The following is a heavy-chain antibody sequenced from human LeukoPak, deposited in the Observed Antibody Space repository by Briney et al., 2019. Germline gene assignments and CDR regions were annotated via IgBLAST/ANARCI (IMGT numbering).Heavy chain of an antibody. V-gene: IGHV3-7*04. CDR2: IKQDESER. CDR1: GFTFTNAW. J-gene: IGHJ4*02. Sequence: GGSLRLSCVDSGFTFTNAWMSWVRQAPGKGLEWVANIKQDESERYYVDSVKGRFTISKDNAKNSLYLQMNSLRAEDTAVYYCARADYFDYWGQGTLVTVSS. CDR3: ARADYFDY.